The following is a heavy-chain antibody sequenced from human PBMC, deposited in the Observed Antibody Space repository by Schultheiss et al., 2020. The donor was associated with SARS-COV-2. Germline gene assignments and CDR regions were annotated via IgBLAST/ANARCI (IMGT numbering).Heavy chain of an antibody. J-gene: IGHJ5*02. CDR1: GYTFTSYG. Sequence: ASVKVSCKASGYTFTSYGISWVRQAPGQGLEWMGWISAYNGNTKYSQKFQGRVTMTRDTSTSTVYMELSSLRSEDTAVYYCARERGRITMVRGVITPYNWFDPWGQGTLVTVSS. D-gene: IGHD3-10*01. V-gene: IGHV1-18*04. CDR3: ARERGRITMVRGVITPYNWFDP. CDR2: ISAYNGNT.